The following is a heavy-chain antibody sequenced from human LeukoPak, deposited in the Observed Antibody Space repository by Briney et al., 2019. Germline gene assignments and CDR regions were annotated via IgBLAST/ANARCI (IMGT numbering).Heavy chain of an antibody. D-gene: IGHD4-23*01. Sequence: AGGSLRLSCAASGFTFSSYAMTWVRQAPGKGLEWVSAINENGGSTQYADSVKGRFTISRDNSKNTLYLQMNSLRAEDTAVYYCAKDWTTVVTPKGYYFDSWGQGTLVTVSS. CDR3: AKDWTTVVTPKGYYFDS. V-gene: IGHV3-23*01. J-gene: IGHJ4*02. CDR1: GFTFSSYA. CDR2: INENGGST.